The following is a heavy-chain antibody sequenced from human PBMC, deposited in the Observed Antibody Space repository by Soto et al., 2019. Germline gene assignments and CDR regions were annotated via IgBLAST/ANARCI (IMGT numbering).Heavy chain of an antibody. J-gene: IGHJ4*02. CDR2: IWYDGSNK. V-gene: IGHV3-33*01. Sequence: QVQLVESGGGVVQPGRSLRLSCAASGFTFSSYGMHWVRQAPGKGLEWVAVIWYDGSNKFYADSVKGRFTISRDNSKNTLYLQMNSLRAEDTAVYYCARGGYYFDYWGQGTLVTVSS. CDR1: GFTFSSYG. CDR3: ARGGYYFDY. D-gene: IGHD3-16*01.